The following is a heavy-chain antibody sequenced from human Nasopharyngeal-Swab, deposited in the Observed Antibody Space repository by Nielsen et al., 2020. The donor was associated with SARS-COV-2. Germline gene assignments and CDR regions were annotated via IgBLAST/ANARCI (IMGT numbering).Heavy chain of an antibody. CDR3: ARDGLPYDFWSAYCMDV. CDR2: IRSSSSNI. D-gene: IGHD3-3*01. Sequence: WIRQPPGKGLEWVSSIRSSSSNIYYADSEKGRFTISRDNAKNTLYLQMNSLRAEDTAVYYCARDGLPYDFWSAYCMDVWGQGTTVTVSS. J-gene: IGHJ6*02. V-gene: IGHV3-21*01.